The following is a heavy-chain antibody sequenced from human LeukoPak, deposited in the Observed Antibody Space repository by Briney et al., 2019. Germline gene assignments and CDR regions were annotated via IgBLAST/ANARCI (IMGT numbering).Heavy chain of an antibody. V-gene: IGHV4-34*01. Sequence: PSETLSLTCAVYGGSFSGYYWSWIRQPPGKGLEWIGEINHSGSTYYNPSLKSRVTISVDASKNQFSLKLSSVTAADTAVYYCARIPRVDFWSGYYHPQYGMDVWGQGTTVTVSS. CDR2: INHSGST. CDR1: GGSFSGYY. CDR3: ARIPRVDFWSGYYHPQYGMDV. D-gene: IGHD3-3*01. J-gene: IGHJ6*02.